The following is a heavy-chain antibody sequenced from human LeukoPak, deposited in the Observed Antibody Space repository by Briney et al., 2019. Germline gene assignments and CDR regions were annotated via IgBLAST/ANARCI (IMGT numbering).Heavy chain of an antibody. D-gene: IGHD3-22*01. CDR3: ARVPNYYDSSGSYDY. J-gene: IGHJ4*02. Sequence: GGSLRLSCAASGFTFSSYWMHWVRQAPGKGLVWVSRINSDGSSTSYADSVKGRFTISRDNAKNTLYLQMNSLRAEDTAVYYCARVPNYYDSSGSYDYWGQGTLVTVSS. CDR1: GFTFSSYW. V-gene: IGHV3-74*01. CDR2: INSDGSST.